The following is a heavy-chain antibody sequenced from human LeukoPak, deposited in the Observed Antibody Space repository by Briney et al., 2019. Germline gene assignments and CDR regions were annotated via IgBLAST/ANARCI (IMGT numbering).Heavy chain of an antibody. J-gene: IGHJ5*02. CDR2: IWYDGSNK. D-gene: IGHD6-13*01. CDR1: GFTFSDYA. Sequence: GRSLRLSCAASGFTFSDYAMPWVRPVPAKRLAWVAVIWYDGSNKYHADSVKGRFTISRDNSKNTLYLEMNSLKVEDTAVYYCAREGKAAGTSGWIDPWGQGTLVTVSS. CDR3: AREGKAAGTSGWIDP. V-gene: IGHV3-33*01.